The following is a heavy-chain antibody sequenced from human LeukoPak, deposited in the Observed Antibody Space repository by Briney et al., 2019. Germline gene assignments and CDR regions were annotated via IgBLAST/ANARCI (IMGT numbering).Heavy chain of an antibody. CDR1: GFTFTSYSMN. CDR3: ARLGPRIPTYDY. CDR2: IHYSGST. V-gene: IGHV4-39*01. Sequence: GSLRLSCAASGFTFTSYSMNWVRQPPGKGLEWIGSIHYSGSTYYNPSLKSRVTISVDTSKNQFSLKLSSVTAADTAVYYCARLGPRIPTYDYWAREPWSPSPQ. J-gene: IGHJ4*02.